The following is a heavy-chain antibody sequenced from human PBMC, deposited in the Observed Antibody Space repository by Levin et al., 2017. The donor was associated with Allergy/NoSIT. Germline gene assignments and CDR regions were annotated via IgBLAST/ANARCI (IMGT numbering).Heavy chain of an antibody. CDR3: TTVYYGSGSYPFDY. CDR2: IKSKTDGGTT. V-gene: IGHV3-15*01. CDR1: GFTFSNAW. J-gene: IGHJ4*02. Sequence: GESLKISCAASGFTFSNAWMSWVRQAPGKGLEWVGRIKSKTDGGTTDYAAPVKGRFTISRDDSKNTLYLQMNSLKTEDTAVYYCTTVYYGSGSYPFDYWGQGTLVTVSS. D-gene: IGHD3-10*01.